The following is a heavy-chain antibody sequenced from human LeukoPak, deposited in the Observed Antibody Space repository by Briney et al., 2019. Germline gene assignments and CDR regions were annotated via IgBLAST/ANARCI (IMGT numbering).Heavy chain of an antibody. CDR2: VYSSGNT. Sequence: SETLSLTCTVSGASINSGSYYWSWIRQPPGKGLEWIGYVYSSGNTNYNPSLKSRATISLDTSKNQFSLKLSSVTAADTAVYYCASEPSSITIFGVVIPYYYMDVWGKGTTVTVSS. CDR3: ASEPSSITIFGVVIPYYYMDV. V-gene: IGHV4-61*01. J-gene: IGHJ6*03. CDR1: GASINSGSYY. D-gene: IGHD3-3*01.